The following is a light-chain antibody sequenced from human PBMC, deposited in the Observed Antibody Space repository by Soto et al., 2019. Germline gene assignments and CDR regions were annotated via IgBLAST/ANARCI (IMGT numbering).Light chain of an antibody. CDR3: QQADSFPPTYT. V-gene: IGKV1-12*01. Sequence: IQMTQSPSSVSASVGDRVTITCRASQGVTSWLAWYQQKSGKAPKLLIYDTFNFETGVPSRFSGSGSGTEFTLTISSLQPEDFATYYCQQADSFPPTYTFGQGTKLEIK. J-gene: IGKJ2*01. CDR2: DTF. CDR1: QGVTSW.